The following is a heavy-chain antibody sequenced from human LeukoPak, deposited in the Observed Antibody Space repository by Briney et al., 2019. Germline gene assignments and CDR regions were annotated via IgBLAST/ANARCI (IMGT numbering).Heavy chain of an antibody. CDR3: ASGRRYDFWSGYYADPDYYFDY. Sequence: SETLSLTCTVSGGSISSYYWSWIRQPAGKGLEWIGYIYYSGSTNYNPSLKRRVTISVDTSKNQFSLKLSSVTAAGTAGYYFASGRRYDFWSGYYADPDYYFDYWGQGTLVTVSS. CDR1: GGSISSYY. J-gene: IGHJ4*02. V-gene: IGHV4-59*01. CDR2: IYYSGST. D-gene: IGHD3-3*01.